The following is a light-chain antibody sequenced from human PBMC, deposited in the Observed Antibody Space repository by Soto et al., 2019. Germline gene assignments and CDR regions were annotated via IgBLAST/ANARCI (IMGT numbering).Light chain of an antibody. CDR1: SSDVGAYNY. Sequence: QSVLNQPPSASGSPGQSVTISCTGTSSDVGAYNYVSWYQQHPGKAPKLIIYEVSKRPSGVPDRFSGSKSGYTASLTVSGLQAEDEADYYCASYAGTSNYVFGTGTKVTVL. J-gene: IGLJ1*01. V-gene: IGLV2-8*01. CDR3: ASYAGTSNYV. CDR2: EVS.